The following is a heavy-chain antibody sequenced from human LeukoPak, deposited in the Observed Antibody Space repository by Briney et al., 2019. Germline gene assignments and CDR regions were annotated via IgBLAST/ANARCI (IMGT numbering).Heavy chain of an antibody. V-gene: IGHV1-8*03. CDR3: ARTTSMTASGYDY. D-gene: IGHD2-21*02. CDR2: INPDTGDK. J-gene: IGHJ4*02. CDR1: GYTFTNYH. Sequence: ASVKVSCKASGYTFTNYHINWVRQASGQGLGWMTWINPDTGDKGYARNFQDRVTITTDTSISTAYMELSSLSSEDTAVYFCARTTSMTASGYDYWGQGTLVTVSS.